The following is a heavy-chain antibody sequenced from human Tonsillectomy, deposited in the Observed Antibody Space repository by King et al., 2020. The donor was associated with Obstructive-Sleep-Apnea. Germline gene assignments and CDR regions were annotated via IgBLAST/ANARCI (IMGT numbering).Heavy chain of an antibody. CDR3: ARTPPYSANDHSPVEEGYFFAMDV. Sequence: QLQESGPGLVKPSQTLSLTCSVSGDSISSGGHYWSWIRQHPGKGLEWIGSIYYSGSTYYNPSLKWRVTISIDTAVSQFSLQLSSVTAADTAVYYCARTPPYSANDHSPVEEGYFFAMDVWGQGTTVTVSS. V-gene: IGHV4-31*03. J-gene: IGHJ6*02. CDR1: GDSISSGGHY. D-gene: IGHD5-12*01. CDR2: IYYSGST.